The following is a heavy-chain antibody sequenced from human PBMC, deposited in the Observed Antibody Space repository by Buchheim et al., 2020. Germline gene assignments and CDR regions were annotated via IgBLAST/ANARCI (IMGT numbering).Heavy chain of an antibody. CDR1: GYTFTSYG. CDR3: ARDPWKTVAGKKPGPEGYWFDP. D-gene: IGHD6-19*01. V-gene: IGHV1-18*01. Sequence: QVQLVQSGAEVKKPGASVKVSCKASGYTFTSYGISWVRQAPGQGLEWMGWISAYNGNTNYAQKLQGRVTMTTDTSTSTAYMELRSLRSDDTAVYYCARDPWKTVAGKKPGPEGYWFDPWGQGTL. CDR2: ISAYNGNT. J-gene: IGHJ5*02.